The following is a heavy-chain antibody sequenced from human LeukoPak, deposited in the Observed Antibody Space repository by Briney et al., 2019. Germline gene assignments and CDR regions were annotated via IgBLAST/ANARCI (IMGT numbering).Heavy chain of an antibody. CDR3: ARGELLWFGELSPRYWFDP. CDR1: GGSFSGYY. V-gene: IGHV4-34*01. J-gene: IGHJ5*02. Sequence: PSETLSLTCAVYGGSFSGYYWSWIRQPPGKGLEWIGEINHSGSTNYNPSLKSRVTISVDTSKNQFSLKLSSVTAADTAVCYCARGELLWFGELSPRYWFDPWGQGTLVTVSS. D-gene: IGHD3-10*01. CDR2: INHSGST.